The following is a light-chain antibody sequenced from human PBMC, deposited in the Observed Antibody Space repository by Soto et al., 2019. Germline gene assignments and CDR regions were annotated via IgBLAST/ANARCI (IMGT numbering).Light chain of an antibody. J-gene: IGKJ5*01. CDR2: GAS. CDR3: QQYGSSPLIT. CDR1: QSISSD. V-gene: IGKV3-20*01. Sequence: EIVLTQSPATLSVSPGKRATLSCRASQSISSDLAWYQQRPGQAPRLLIYGASTRATGIPDRFSGSGSGTDFTLTISGLEPEDFAVYHCQQYGSSPLITFGQGTRLEIK.